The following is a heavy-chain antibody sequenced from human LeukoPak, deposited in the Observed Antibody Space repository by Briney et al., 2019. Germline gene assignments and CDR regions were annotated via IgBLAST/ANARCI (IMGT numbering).Heavy chain of an antibody. Sequence: SETLSLTCTVSGGSISSYDWSWIRQPPGKGLEWIGYIYYSGSTNYNPSLKSRVTISVDTSKNQFSLKLSSVTAADTAVYYCARVNDFWSGYYSNWFDPWGQGTLVTVSS. J-gene: IGHJ5*02. CDR1: GGSISSYD. CDR3: ARVNDFWSGYYSNWFDP. D-gene: IGHD3-3*01. CDR2: IYYSGST. V-gene: IGHV4-59*01.